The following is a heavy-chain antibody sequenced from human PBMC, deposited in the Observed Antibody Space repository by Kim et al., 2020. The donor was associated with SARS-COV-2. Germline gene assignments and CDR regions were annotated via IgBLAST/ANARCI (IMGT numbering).Heavy chain of an antibody. CDR3: ARDDYYYYGMDV. J-gene: IGHJ6*02. Sequence: GYAQKFQGRLTMARNTSISTAYMELSSLRSEDTAVYYCARDDYYYYGMDVWGQGTTVTVSS. V-gene: IGHV1-8*01.